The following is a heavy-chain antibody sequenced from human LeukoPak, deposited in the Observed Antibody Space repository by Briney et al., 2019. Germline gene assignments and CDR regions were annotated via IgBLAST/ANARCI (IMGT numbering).Heavy chain of an antibody. CDR3: ARARFGYNRGPFDY. Sequence: PGGSLRLSCAASGFTFSNYAIHWVRQAPGKGLEWVAFTSYDGSNKHYADSVKGRFTISRDNSKNTLYLQMNSLRPEDTAVYYCARARFGYNRGPFDYWGQGILVTVSS. CDR2: TSYDGSNK. V-gene: IGHV3-30-3*01. J-gene: IGHJ4*02. D-gene: IGHD5-24*01. CDR1: GFTFSNYA.